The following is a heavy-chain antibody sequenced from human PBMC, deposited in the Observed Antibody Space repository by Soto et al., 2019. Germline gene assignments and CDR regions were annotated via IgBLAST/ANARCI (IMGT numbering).Heavy chain of an antibody. D-gene: IGHD6-13*01. CDR2: IVVGSGNT. CDR1: GFTFTSSA. Sequence: SVKASCKACGFTFTSSAVQCVRQARGQRLEWIGWIVVGSGNTNYEQKFQERVTITREMSTSTAYMELSSLRSEDTAVYYGAALSGYPPGTQDAFDIWGQGTMVTVSS. V-gene: IGHV1-58*01. J-gene: IGHJ3*02. CDR3: AALSGYPPGTQDAFDI.